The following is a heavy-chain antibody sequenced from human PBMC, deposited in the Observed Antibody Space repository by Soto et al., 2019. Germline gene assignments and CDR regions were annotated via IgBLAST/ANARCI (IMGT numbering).Heavy chain of an antibody. J-gene: IGHJ4*02. D-gene: IGHD1-20*01. CDR1: GFTFSDYY. CDR2: IGGSGSHI. Sequence: QVKLEESGGGLVKPGGSLRLSCAASGFTFSDYYMTWIRQAPGKGLEWVSYIGGSGSHIYYADSMKGRFTISRDNAKNALYLQMDSLRVDDTAVYYCGRGGTNWSSRRDDYWGQGTLVSVSS. V-gene: IGHV3-11*01. CDR3: GRGGTNWSSRRDDY.